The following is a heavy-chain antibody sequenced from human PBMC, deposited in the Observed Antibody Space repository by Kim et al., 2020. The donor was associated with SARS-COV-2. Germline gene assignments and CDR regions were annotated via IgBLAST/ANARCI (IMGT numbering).Heavy chain of an antibody. V-gene: IGHV3-7*01. CDR1: GFTFSSYS. Sequence: GGSLRLSCAASGFTFSSYSMSWVRQAPGKGLEWVANIKQDGSEKYYVDSVKGRFTISRDNAKNSLYLQMNSLRAEDTAVYYCARGPYTSIGALELWGQGTMVTVSS. J-gene: IGHJ3*01. CDR3: ARGPYTSIGALEL. D-gene: IGHD6-13*01. CDR2: IKQDGSEK.